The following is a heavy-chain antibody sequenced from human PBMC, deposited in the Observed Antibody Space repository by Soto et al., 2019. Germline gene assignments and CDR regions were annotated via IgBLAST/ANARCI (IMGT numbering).Heavy chain of an antibody. CDR3: ARTLSRAVAGPLNFDH. CDR2: INPNSGGT. Sequence: ASVKVSCKASGYTFTGYYMHWVRQAPGQGLEWMGWINPNSGGTNYAQKFQGWVTMTRDTSISTAYMELSRLRSDDTAVYYCARTLSRAVAGPLNFDHWGQGILATVTS. D-gene: IGHD6-19*01. CDR1: GYTFTGYY. V-gene: IGHV1-2*04. J-gene: IGHJ4*02.